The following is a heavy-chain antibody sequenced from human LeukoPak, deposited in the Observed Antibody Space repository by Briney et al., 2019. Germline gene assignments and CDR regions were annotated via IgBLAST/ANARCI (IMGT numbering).Heavy chain of an antibody. J-gene: IGHJ4*02. D-gene: IGHD6-19*01. CDR1: GYSITSGYY. Sequence: PSETLSLTCIVSGYSITSGYYWGWIRQPPGKGLEWIGSIYHSGDTYYNPSLKSRVTISVDTSKNQFSLKLSSVTAADTAVYYCARDSGWSGFDYWGQGTLVTVSS. CDR2: IYHSGDT. CDR3: ARDSGWSGFDY. V-gene: IGHV4-38-2*02.